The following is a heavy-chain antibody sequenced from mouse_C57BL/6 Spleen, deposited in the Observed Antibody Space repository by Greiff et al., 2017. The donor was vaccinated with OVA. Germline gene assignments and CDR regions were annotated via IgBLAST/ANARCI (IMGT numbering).Heavy chain of an antibody. CDR1: GFSLTSYG. CDR2: IWSGGST. CDR3: ARNPGAHYYAMDY. V-gene: IGHV2-2*01. J-gene: IGHJ4*01. Sequence: VKLMESGPGLVRPSQSLSITCTVSGFSLTSYGVHWVRQSPGKGLEWLGVIWSGGSTDYNAAFISRLSISKDNSKSQVFFKMNSLQADDTAIYYCARNPGAHYYAMDYWGQGTSVTVSS.